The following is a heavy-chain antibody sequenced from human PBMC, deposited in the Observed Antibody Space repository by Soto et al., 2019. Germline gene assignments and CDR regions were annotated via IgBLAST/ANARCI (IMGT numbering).Heavy chain of an antibody. D-gene: IGHD6-6*01. CDR1: GFAFSNYW. J-gene: IGHJ4*02. V-gene: IGHV3-7*01. Sequence: QPGGSLRLSCAASGFAFSNYWMTWVRQAPGKGLEWVANIKQDGNEKHYVDSVKGRFVISRDNAKNSVYLQMNSLRDEDTAVYYCTSYPLGYWGQGTLVTVSS. CDR3: TSYPLGY. CDR2: IKQDGNEK.